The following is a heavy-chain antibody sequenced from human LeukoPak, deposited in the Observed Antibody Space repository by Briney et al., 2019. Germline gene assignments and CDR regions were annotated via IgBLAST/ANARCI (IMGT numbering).Heavy chain of an antibody. J-gene: IGHJ3*02. Sequence: GASVKVSCKASGYTFTSYGISWVRQAPGQGLEWMGWISAYNGNTNYAQKLQGRVTMTTDTSTSTAYMELRSLRSDGTAVYYCARESSSWYAASDFDIWGQGTMVTVSS. CDR3: ARESSSWYAASDFDI. V-gene: IGHV1-18*01. CDR1: GYTFTSYG. CDR2: ISAYNGNT. D-gene: IGHD6-13*01.